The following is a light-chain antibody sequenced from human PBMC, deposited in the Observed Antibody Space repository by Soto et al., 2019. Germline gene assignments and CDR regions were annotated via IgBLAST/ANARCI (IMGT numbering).Light chain of an antibody. CDR1: SSDVGSFNL. CDR2: EGS. CDR3: CSYAGSSTFVV. Sequence: QSALTQPASVSGSPGQSITISCTGTSSDVGSFNLVSWDQQHPGKAPKLMIYEGSKRPSGVSNRFSGYKSGNTASLTISGLQAEDEADYYCCSYAGSSTFVVFGGGTKLTVL. J-gene: IGLJ2*01. V-gene: IGLV2-23*03.